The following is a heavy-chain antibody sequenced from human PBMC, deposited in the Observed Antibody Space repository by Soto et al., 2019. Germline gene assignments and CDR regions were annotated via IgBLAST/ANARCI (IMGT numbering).Heavy chain of an antibody. CDR2: IWYDGSKK. CDR1: GFIFRGYG. Sequence: QVQLVESGGGVVQPGRSLRLSCAASGFIFRGYGMHWVRQAPGKGLEWVAVIWYDGSKKYYADCVKGRFTISRDDSKNTLYLQMNSLRAEDTAVYYCARDGDGNSHYSQFDYWGHGTLVTVSS. V-gene: IGHV3-33*01. CDR3: ARDGDGNSHYSQFDY. J-gene: IGHJ4*01. D-gene: IGHD3-22*01.